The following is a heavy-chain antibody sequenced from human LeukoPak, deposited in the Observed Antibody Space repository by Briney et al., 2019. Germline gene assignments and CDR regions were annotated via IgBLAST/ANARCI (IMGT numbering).Heavy chain of an antibody. CDR1: AFTFSSYA. V-gene: IGHV3-23*01. CDR2: ISGGGGST. D-gene: IGHD3-10*01. Sequence: QPGGSLRLSCAASAFTFSSYAMNWVRQAPGKGLEWVSGISGGGGSTNYADSVKGRFTISRDNAKNSLYLQMNSLRAEGTAVYYCARDHGLRGVRGVIPDYWGQGTLVTVSS. J-gene: IGHJ4*02. CDR3: ARDHGLRGVRGVIPDY.